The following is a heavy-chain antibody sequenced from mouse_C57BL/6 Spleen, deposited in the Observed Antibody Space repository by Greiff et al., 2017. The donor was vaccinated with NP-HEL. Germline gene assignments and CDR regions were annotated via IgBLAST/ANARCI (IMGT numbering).Heavy chain of an antibody. J-gene: IGHJ4*01. Sequence: QVQLQQSGAELVRPGTSVKVSCKASGYAFTNYLIEWVKQRPGQGLEWIGVINPGSGGTNYNEKFKGKATLTADKSSSTAYMQLSSLTSEDSAVYFCARSGSGNYAYAMDYWGQGTSVTVSS. V-gene: IGHV1-54*01. CDR3: ARSGSGNYAYAMDY. CDR2: INPGSGGT. D-gene: IGHD2-1*01. CDR1: GYAFTNYL.